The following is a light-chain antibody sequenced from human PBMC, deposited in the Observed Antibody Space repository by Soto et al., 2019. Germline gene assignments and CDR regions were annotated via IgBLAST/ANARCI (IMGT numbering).Light chain of an antibody. V-gene: IGLV2-14*03. CDR3: AVWDDTLSGPWV. CDR2: DVS. J-gene: IGLJ3*02. CDR1: SSDVGAFNY. Sequence: QSALTQPASVSGSPGQAITISCSGTSSDVGAFNYVSWYQQHPGKAPKLMIYDVSNRPSGVSNRFSGSKSGSSASLAISGLRSEDEADYYCAVWDDTLSGPWVFGGGTQLTVL.